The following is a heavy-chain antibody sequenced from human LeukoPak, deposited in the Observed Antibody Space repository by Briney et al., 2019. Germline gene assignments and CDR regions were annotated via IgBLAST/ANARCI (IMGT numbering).Heavy chain of an antibody. CDR2: IHSSSSYI. D-gene: IGHD4-17*01. V-gene: IGHV3-21*01. J-gene: IGHJ6*02. CDR1: GFTFSTYS. Sequence: GGSLRLSCAASGFTFSTYSMNWVRQAPGKGLEWVSSIHSSSSYIYYADPVKGRFTISRDNAKNSLYLQMNSLRAEDTAVYYCARPAYADYEGFYYYGMDVWGQGTTVTVSS. CDR3: ARPAYADYEGFYYYGMDV.